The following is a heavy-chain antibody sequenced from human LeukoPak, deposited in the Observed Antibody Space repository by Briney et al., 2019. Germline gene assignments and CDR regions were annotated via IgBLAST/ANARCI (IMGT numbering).Heavy chain of an antibody. Sequence: GGSLRLSCAAPGFTFSSHGMHWVRQAPGKGLEWVAVIWYDGSNKYYADSVKGRFTISRGNSKNTLYLQMNSLRVEDTAIYYCARWGPDKTGDYWGQGTLVTVSS. V-gene: IGHV3-33*01. D-gene: IGHD4-23*01. CDR1: GFTFSSHG. CDR2: IWYDGSNK. J-gene: IGHJ4*02. CDR3: ARWGPDKTGDY.